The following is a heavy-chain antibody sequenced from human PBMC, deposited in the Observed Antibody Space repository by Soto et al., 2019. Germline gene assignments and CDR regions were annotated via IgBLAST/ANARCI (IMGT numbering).Heavy chain of an antibody. Sequence: GASVKVSCKASGGTFSSYAISWVRQAPGQGLEWMGGIIPIFGTANYAQKFRGRVTITADKSTSTAYMELSSLRSEDTAVYYCARDGVAAAGPSLFDYWGQGTLVTVSS. CDR3: ARDGVAAAGPSLFDY. CDR2: IIPIFGTA. V-gene: IGHV1-69*06. CDR1: GGTFSSYA. J-gene: IGHJ4*02. D-gene: IGHD6-13*01.